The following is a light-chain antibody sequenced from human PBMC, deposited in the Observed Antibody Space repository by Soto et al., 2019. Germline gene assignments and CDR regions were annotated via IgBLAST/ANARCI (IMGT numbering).Light chain of an antibody. Sequence: AIQMTQSPSSLSASVGDRVTITCRASQNIRNDLGWYQQKPGKAPKLLIYAASNLESGVPSRFSGSGGSGTDFAITISSLPPEYCATYYCLQDYNYPRMFGQGTKVEIK. CDR2: AAS. J-gene: IGKJ1*01. V-gene: IGKV1-6*01. CDR1: QNIRND. CDR3: LQDYNYPRM.